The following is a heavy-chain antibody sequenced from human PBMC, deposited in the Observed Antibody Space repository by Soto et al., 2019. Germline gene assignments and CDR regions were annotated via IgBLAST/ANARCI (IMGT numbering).Heavy chain of an antibody. V-gene: IGHV3-23*01. Sequence: KRLEWGSAISGSGGSTYYADSVKGRFTISRDNSKNTPYLQMNSLRDEDTAVYYFFFFKAEDGIRDVRSVSAFLLNRSSDL. CDR3: FFFKAEDGIRDVRSVSAFLLNRSSDL. J-gene: IGHJ2*01. CDR2: ISGSGGST. D-gene: IGHD3-10*02.